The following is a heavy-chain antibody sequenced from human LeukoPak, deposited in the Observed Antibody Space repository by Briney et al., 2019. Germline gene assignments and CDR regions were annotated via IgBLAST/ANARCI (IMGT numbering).Heavy chain of an antibody. CDR3: ARDNPNCSSTSCYTYFDY. CDR1: GGSISSHY. V-gene: IGHV4-59*11. J-gene: IGHJ4*02. CDR2: IYYSGST. D-gene: IGHD2-2*02. Sequence: SETLSLTCSVSGGSISSHYWSWIRQPPGKGLEWIGYIYYSGSTNYNPSLKSRVTISVDTSKNQFSLKLSSVTAADTAVYYCARDNPNCSSTSCYTYFDYWGQGTLVTVSS.